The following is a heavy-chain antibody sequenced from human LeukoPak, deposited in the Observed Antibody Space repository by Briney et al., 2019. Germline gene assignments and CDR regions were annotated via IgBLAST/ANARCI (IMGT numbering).Heavy chain of an antibody. Sequence: AGGSLRLSCAASGFTFSSYAMSWVRQAPGKGLEWVSAISGSGGSTYYADSVKGRFTISRDNSKKTLYLQMNSLRVEDTAVYYCARDWGAAGTPAYYFDYWGQGTLVTVSS. CDR3: ARDWGAAGTPAYYFDY. V-gene: IGHV3-23*01. CDR1: GFTFSSYA. D-gene: IGHD1-14*01. CDR2: ISGSGGST. J-gene: IGHJ4*02.